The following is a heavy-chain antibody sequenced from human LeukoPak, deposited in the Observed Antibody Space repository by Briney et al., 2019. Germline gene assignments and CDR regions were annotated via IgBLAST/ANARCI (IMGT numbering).Heavy chain of an antibody. J-gene: IGHJ6*02. CDR3: ARDRGLPSHHYYYPMDV. CDR2: IYSGGET. Sequence: PGGSLRLSCAASGFTFSSYAMHWVRQAPGKGLEWVAVIYSGGETHYADSVKGRFTISRDKSENTVYLQMNSLSVADTAVYYCARDRGLPSHHYYYPMDVWGQGTTVIVSS. V-gene: IGHV3-53*01. CDR1: GFTFSSYA. D-gene: IGHD3-10*01.